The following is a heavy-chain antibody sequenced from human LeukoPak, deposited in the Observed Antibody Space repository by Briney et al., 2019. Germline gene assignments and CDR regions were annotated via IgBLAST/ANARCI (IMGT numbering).Heavy chain of an antibody. J-gene: IGHJ4*02. CDR1: AFNFNIYV. CDR3: VRRHGGTPGY. Sequence: GGSLRLSCAASAFNFNIYVMAWVRQAPGKGLEWVSAITYDGRYTDYADSVRGRFTISRDNSKNTLSLQMNSLTAEDTALYYCVRRHGGTPGYWGLGTLVTVSS. D-gene: IGHD2-15*01. CDR2: ITYDGRYT. V-gene: IGHV3-23*01.